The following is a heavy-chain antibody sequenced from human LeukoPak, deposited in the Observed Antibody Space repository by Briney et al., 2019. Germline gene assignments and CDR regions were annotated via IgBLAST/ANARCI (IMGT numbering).Heavy chain of an antibody. D-gene: IGHD6-13*01. V-gene: IGHV3-9*01. CDR1: GFTFDDYA. J-gene: IGHJ4*02. CDR2: ISWNSGSI. Sequence: GRSLRLSCAASGFTFDDYAMHWVRQAPGKGLEWVSGISWNSGSIGSADSVKDRFTISRDNAKNSLYLQMNSLRAEDTAVYYCARGSSWYGRYYFDYWGQGTLVTVSS. CDR3: ARGSSWYGRYYFDY.